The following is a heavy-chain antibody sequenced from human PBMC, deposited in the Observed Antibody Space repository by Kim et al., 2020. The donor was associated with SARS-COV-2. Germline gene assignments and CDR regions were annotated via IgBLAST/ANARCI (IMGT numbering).Heavy chain of an antibody. D-gene: IGHD2-15*01. Sequence: TTSNPSRQGRVTMSVDTAKNQFSLKLSSVTAADTAVYYCAGEEVAWFDPWGQGTLVTVSS. CDR2: T. V-gene: IGHV4-4*07. CDR3: AGEEVAWFDP. J-gene: IGHJ5*02.